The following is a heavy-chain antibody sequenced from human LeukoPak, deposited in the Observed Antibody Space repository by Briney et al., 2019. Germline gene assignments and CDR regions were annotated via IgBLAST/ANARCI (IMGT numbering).Heavy chain of an antibody. CDR2: IYTSGNT. Sequence: SQTLSLTCTVSGGSVSSGTYYWSWIRQPAGKGLEWLMRIYTSGNTNYNPSLKSRVTISVDTSKNQFSLKLSSVTAADTAVYYCVRTYYYDSSGYHLIDYWGQGTLVTVSS. D-gene: IGHD3-22*01. J-gene: IGHJ4*02. V-gene: IGHV4-61*02. CDR1: GGSVSSGTYY. CDR3: VRTYYYDSSGYHLIDY.